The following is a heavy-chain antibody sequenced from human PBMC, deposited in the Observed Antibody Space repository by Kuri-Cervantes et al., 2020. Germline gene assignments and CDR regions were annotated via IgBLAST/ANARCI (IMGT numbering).Heavy chain of an antibody. V-gene: IGHV3-30*02. CDR1: GFTLSDHG. CDR2: IRSDGGIK. Sequence: GGSLRLSCAASGFTLSDHGVHWVRQAPGGGLEWVSFIRSDGGIKYYVDSVEGRFTISRDNSKNTVHLQLSGLRLGDTAIYYCAREYAHNSYHMDIWGNGTTVTVSS. J-gene: IGHJ6*03. D-gene: IGHD2-2*01. CDR3: AREYAHNSYHMDI.